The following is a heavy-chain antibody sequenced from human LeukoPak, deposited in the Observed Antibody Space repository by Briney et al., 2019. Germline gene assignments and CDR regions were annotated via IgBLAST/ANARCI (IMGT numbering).Heavy chain of an antibody. CDR2: IYYSGST. CDR1: GGSISSGGYS. D-gene: IGHD4-23*01. J-gene: IGHJ3*02. V-gene: IGHV4-31*03. Sequence: PSETLSLTCTVSGGSISSGGYSWSWIRQHPGKGLEWIGYIYYSGSTYYNPSLKSRVTISVDTSKNQFSLKLSSVTAADTAVYYCARYDYGGGYDAFDIWGRGTMVTVSS. CDR3: ARYDYGGGYDAFDI.